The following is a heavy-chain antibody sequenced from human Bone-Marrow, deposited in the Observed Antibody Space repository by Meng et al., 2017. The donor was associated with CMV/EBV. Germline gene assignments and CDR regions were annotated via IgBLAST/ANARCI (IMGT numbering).Heavy chain of an antibody. Sequence: LRLSCTVSGGSISSGDYYWSWIRQPPGKGLDWIGYIYYSGSTYYNPPPKSRVTMSVDTSKNQFSLKLNSVTAADTAVYYCARARLSGYSYGYPWFDPWGQGTLVTVSS. V-gene: IGHV4-30-4*08. CDR3: ARARLSGYSYGYPWFDP. CDR2: IYYSGST. J-gene: IGHJ5*02. CDR1: GGSISSGDYY. D-gene: IGHD5-18*01.